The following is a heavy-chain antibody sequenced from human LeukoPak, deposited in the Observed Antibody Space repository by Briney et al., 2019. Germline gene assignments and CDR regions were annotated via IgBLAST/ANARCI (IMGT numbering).Heavy chain of an antibody. J-gene: IGHJ4*02. CDR1: GYSFTSYW. CDR3: ARQRSSDRDY. Sequence: GESLKISCKGFGYSFTSYWIGWVRQMPGKGLECMGIIYPGDSDTRYSPSFQGQVTISADKSISTAYLQWSSLKASDTAMYFCARQRSSDRDYWGQGTLVTVSS. CDR2: IYPGDSDT. V-gene: IGHV5-51*01. D-gene: IGHD1-26*01.